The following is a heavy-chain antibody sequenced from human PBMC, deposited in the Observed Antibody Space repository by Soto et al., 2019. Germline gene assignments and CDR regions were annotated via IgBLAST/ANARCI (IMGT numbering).Heavy chain of an antibody. CDR2: IYYSGST. V-gene: IGHV4-59*01. D-gene: IGHD1-1*01. CDR1: GGSISSYY. Sequence: QVQLQESGPGLVKPSETLSLTCTVSGGSISSYYWSWIRQPPGKGLEWIGYIYYSGSTNYNPSLKNRVTISVDTTKNQFSLKRSSVTAADTAVYYCARDIIAYKPGDYYYYYGMDVWGQGTTVTVSS. J-gene: IGHJ6*02. CDR3: ARDIIAYKPGDYYYYYGMDV.